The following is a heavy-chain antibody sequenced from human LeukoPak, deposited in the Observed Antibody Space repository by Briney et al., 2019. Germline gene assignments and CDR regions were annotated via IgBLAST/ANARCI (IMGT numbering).Heavy chain of an antibody. CDR1: GGSISSGGYY. CDR2: IYYSGTT. Sequence: TLSLTRTVSGGSISSGGYYWSWIRQHPGKGLEWIGYIYYSGTTYYSPSLKSRVIISVDTSKNQFSLNLSSVTAADTAVYYCARDSSGSGRVDYWGQGTLVTVSS. D-gene: IGHD3-10*01. J-gene: IGHJ4*02. V-gene: IGHV4-31*03. CDR3: ARDSSGSGRVDY.